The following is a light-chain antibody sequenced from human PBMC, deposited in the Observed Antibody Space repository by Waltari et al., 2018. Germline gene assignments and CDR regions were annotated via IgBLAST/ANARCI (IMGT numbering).Light chain of an antibody. Sequence: DIQMTQSPPFLSASVGDSITITCRASPDIGGFVNWYQHRPPKAPKLLIYGASSLQRGVSSRFSGGGSGTEFTLTVSSLQPDDFATYYCQESFSSPWTFGPGTQVDI. V-gene: IGKV1-39*01. CDR3: QESFSSPWT. CDR1: PDIGGF. CDR2: GAS. J-gene: IGKJ1*01.